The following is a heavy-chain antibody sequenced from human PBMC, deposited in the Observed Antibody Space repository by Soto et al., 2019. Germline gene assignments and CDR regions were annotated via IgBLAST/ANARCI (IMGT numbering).Heavy chain of an antibody. CDR2: IYWDDDK. J-gene: IGHJ4*02. CDR3: AHIFRGIVVVRGVTFDY. Sequence: QITLKESGPTLVKPTQTLTLTCTFSGFSLSTSGVGVGWIRQPPGKALEWLALIYWDDDKRYSPSLKSRLTSTKDTSKNQVVLTMTNMDPVDTATYYCAHIFRGIVVVRGVTFDYWGQGTLVTVSS. D-gene: IGHD3-10*01. CDR1: GFSLSTSGVG. V-gene: IGHV2-5*02.